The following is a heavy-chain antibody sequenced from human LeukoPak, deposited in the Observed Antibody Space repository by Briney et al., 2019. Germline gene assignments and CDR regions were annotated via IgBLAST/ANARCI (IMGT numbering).Heavy chain of an antibody. Sequence: ASVKVSRKASGYTFTSYAMHWVRQAPGQRLEWMGWINAGNGNTKYSQKFQGRVTITRDTSASTAYMELRSLRSEDTGVYYCARDGRITMIVVVTPSYYGMDVWGQGTTVTVSS. D-gene: IGHD3-22*01. J-gene: IGHJ6*02. CDR3: ARDGRITMIVVVTPSYYGMDV. V-gene: IGHV1-3*01. CDR1: GYTFTSYA. CDR2: INAGNGNT.